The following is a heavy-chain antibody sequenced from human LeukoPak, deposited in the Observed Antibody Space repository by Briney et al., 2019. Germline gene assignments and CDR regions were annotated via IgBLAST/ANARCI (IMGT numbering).Heavy chain of an antibody. CDR3: ARSAFITMIEY. CDR2: IIPILGIA. J-gene: IGHJ4*02. CDR1: GGTFSSYA. D-gene: IGHD3-22*01. Sequence: ASVKVSCKASGGTFSSYAISWVRQAPGQGLEWMGRIIPILGIANYAQKFQGRVTITADKSTSTAYMELSSLRSEDTAVYYCARSAFITMIEYWGQGTLVTVSS. V-gene: IGHV1-69*04.